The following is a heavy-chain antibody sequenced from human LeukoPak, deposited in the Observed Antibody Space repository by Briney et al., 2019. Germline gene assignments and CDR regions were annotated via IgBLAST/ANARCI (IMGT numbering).Heavy chain of an antibody. CDR1: GFTFSSYA. CDR3: ARAVVYYYDSSGYSTNAFDI. CDR2: ISGSGGST. D-gene: IGHD3-22*01. Sequence: PGGSLRLSCAASGFTFSSYAMSWVRQAPGKGLEWVSAISGSGGSTYYADSVKGRFTISRDNSKNSLYLQMNSLRAEDTAVYYCARAVVYYYDSSGYSTNAFDIWAKGQWSPSLQ. J-gene: IGHJ3*02. V-gene: IGHV3-23*01.